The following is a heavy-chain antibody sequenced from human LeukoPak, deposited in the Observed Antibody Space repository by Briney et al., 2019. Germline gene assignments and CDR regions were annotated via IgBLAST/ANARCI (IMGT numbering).Heavy chain of an antibody. J-gene: IGHJ4*02. CDR1: GLSISGQW. V-gene: IGHV3-7*01. D-gene: IGHD3-16*02. CDR2: IKHDASEE. CDR3: GYTNNFYH. Sequence: PGGSLRLSCVASGLSISGQWMNWVRQAPGQGLEWVANIKHDASEEYYVDSVKGRFTISRDDGRNSVSLQMNSVRAEDTAVYYCGYTNNFYHWGQGTLVVVSS.